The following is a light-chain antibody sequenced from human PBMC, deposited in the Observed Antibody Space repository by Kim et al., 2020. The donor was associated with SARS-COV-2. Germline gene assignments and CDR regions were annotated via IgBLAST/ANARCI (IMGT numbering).Light chain of an antibody. CDR1: QSISSW. Sequence: ASVGDRVTITCRASQSISSWLAWYQQKPGKAPNLLIYDASSLESGVPSRFSGSGSGTEFTLTISSLQPDDFATYYCQQYSNSSPWTFGLGTKLEI. CDR3: QQYSNSSPWT. J-gene: IGKJ1*01. V-gene: IGKV1-5*01. CDR2: DAS.